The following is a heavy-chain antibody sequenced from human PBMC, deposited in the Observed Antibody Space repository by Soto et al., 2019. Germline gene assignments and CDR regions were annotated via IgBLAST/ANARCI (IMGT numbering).Heavy chain of an antibody. CDR2: ISGSGDRT. V-gene: IGHV3-23*01. J-gene: IGHJ4*02. D-gene: IGHD4-17*01. CDR1: GITISNYP. CDR3: LNDDGVYPSRAAH. Sequence: EVQLLESGGGLVQPGGSLRLSCAASGITISNYPMSWVRQAPGKGLDWVSGISGSGDRTYYADYAKGRFTISKDISRNSLSLQLDRMGVEDTAVYFCLNDDGVYPSRAAHGGQVALGTVSS.